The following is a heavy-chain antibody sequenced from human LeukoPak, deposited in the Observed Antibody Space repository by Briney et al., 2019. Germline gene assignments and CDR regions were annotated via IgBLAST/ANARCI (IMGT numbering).Heavy chain of an antibody. CDR2: IYYSGST. V-gene: IGHV4-39*01. CDR1: GGSISSSSYY. J-gene: IGHJ3*02. CDR3: ARHKYSTGWPPEGAFDI. D-gene: IGHD6-19*01. Sequence: SETLSLTSTVSGGSISSSSYYWGWIRQPPVKGLEWIGSIYYSGSTCYNASLKSRVTISVDTSKNQFSLKLSSLTAADTAVYYCARHKYSTGWPPEGAFDIWGQGTMVTVSS.